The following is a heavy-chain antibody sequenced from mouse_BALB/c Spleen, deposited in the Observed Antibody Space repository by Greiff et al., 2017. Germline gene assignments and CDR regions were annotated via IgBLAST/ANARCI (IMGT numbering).Heavy chain of an antibody. CDR2: ISDGGSYT. Sequence: EVKLVESGGGLVKPGGSLKLSCAASGFTFSDYYMYWVRQTPEKRLEWVATISDGGSYTYYPDSVKGRFTISRDNAKNNLYLQMSSLKSEDTAMYYCARDRYDGPFAYWGQGTLVTVSA. J-gene: IGHJ3*01. V-gene: IGHV5-4*02. CDR3: ARDRYDGPFAY. CDR1: GFTFSDYY. D-gene: IGHD2-3*01.